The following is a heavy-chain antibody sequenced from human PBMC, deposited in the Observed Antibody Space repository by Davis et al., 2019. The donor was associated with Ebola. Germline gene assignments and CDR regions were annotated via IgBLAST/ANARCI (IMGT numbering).Heavy chain of an antibody. V-gene: IGHV3-33*06. CDR1: GFTFSSYG. CDR3: AKDQAILTVPY. D-gene: IGHD3-9*01. J-gene: IGHJ4*02. CDR2: IWYDGSNK. Sequence: GESLKISCAASGFTFSSYGMHWVRQAPGKGLEWVAVIWYDGSNKYYADSVKGRFTISRDNSKNTLYLQMNSLRAEDTAVYYCAKDQAILTVPYWGQGTLVTVSS.